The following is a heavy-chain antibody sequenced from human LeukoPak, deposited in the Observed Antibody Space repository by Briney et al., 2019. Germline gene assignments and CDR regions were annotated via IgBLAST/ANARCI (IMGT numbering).Heavy chain of an antibody. CDR3: ARNRYDYVWGSLDY. CDR1: GGTFSSYA. J-gene: IGHJ4*02. D-gene: IGHD3-16*01. V-gene: IGHV1-69*06. CDR2: IIPIFGTA. Sequence: SVKVSCKASGGTFSSYAISWVRQAPGQGLEWMGGIIPIFGTANYAQKFQGRVTITADKSTSTAYMELSSLRSEDTAVYYCARNRYDYVWGSLDYWGQGTLVTVSS.